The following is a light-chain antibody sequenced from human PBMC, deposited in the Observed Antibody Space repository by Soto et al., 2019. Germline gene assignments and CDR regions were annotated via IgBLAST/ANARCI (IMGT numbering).Light chain of an antibody. CDR2: GAS. Sequence: EIVLTQSPGTLSLSPGERATLSYRASQSVSSGYLAWYQHKPGQAPRLLIHGASSRATGIPDRFSGSGSGTDFTLTISRLEPEDFAVYYCQQYGSSPPYTFGLGTKLEIK. CDR3: QQYGSSPPYT. V-gene: IGKV3-20*01. J-gene: IGKJ2*01. CDR1: QSVSSGY.